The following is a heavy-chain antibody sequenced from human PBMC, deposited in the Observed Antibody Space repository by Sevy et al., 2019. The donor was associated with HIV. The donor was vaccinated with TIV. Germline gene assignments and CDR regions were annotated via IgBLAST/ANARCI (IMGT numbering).Heavy chain of an antibody. CDR3: ARGTEYSGYVPDFDY. V-gene: IGHV4-34*01. J-gene: IGHJ4*02. CDR1: GGSFSGYY. Sequence: SETLSLTCAVYGGSFSGYYWSWIRQPPGKGLEWIGEINHSGSTNYNPSLKSRVTISVDTSKNQFSLKLSSVTAADTAMYYCARGTEYSGYVPDFDYWGQGTLVTVSS. CDR2: INHSGST. D-gene: IGHD5-12*01.